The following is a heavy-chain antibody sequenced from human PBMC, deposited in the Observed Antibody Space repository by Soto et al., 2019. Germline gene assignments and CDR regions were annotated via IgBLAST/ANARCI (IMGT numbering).Heavy chain of an antibody. CDR1: GFTFSTYS. J-gene: IGHJ6*02. Sequence: EVQLVESGGGLVKPGGSLRLSCAASGFTFSTYSMNWVRQAPGKGLEWVSSISSSSGYIYYADSVKGRFTISIDDAKNSLSLQMNSLRAEDTAVYYCARVRSYSYGQGYGMDVWGQGTTVTVSS. CDR3: ARVRSYSYGQGYGMDV. CDR2: ISSSSGYI. V-gene: IGHV3-21*01. D-gene: IGHD5-18*01.